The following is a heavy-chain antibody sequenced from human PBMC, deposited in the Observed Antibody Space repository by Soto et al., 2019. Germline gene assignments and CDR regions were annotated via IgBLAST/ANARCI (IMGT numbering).Heavy chain of an antibody. CDR3: ARDHPRWGIVVVPAAIPI. Sequence: GGSLRLSCAASGFTFSSYWMSWVRQAPGKGLEWVANIKQDGSEKYYVDSVKGRFTTSRDNAKNSLYLQMNSLRAEDTAVYYCARDHPRWGIVVVPAAIPIWGQGTLVTVYS. CDR2: IKQDGSEK. V-gene: IGHV3-7*03. J-gene: IGHJ4*02. D-gene: IGHD2-2*02. CDR1: GFTFSSYW.